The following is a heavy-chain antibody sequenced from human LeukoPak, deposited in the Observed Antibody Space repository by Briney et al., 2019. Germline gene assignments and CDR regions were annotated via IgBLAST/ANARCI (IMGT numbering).Heavy chain of an antibody. CDR2: FYSGGST. CDR1: GFSVSSNY. J-gene: IGHJ4*02. Sequence: GGSLRLSCAASGFSVSSNYMSWVRQAPGKGLEWVSVFYSGGSTYYADSVKGRFTISRDNSKNTLYLQMSSLRAEDTAVYYCARAGGFGNWVDYWGQGTLVTVSS. CDR3: ARAGGFGNWVDY. V-gene: IGHV3-53*01. D-gene: IGHD7-27*01.